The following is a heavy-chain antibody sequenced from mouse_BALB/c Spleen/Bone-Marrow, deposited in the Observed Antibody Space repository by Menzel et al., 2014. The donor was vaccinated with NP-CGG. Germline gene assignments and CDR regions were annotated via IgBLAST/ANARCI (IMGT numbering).Heavy chain of an antibody. J-gene: IGHJ3*01. Sequence: VQLQQSGAKLVKPGASVKLSCKASGYTFTSYWIHWVKLRPGHGLEWIGEINPSNGRTNYNEKFKNKATLTVDKSSSTAYIQLSSLTSEDSAVYYCARYDGPAWFAYWGQGTLVTVS. V-gene: IGHV1S81*02. CDR3: ARYDGPAWFAY. CDR2: INPSNGRT. CDR1: GYTFTSYW. D-gene: IGHD2-3*01.